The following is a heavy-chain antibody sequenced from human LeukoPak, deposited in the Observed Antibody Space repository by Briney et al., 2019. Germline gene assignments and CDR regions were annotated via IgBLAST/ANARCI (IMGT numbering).Heavy chain of an antibody. CDR2: INTNGANT. CDR1: GFTFKSYA. Sequence: PGGSLRLSCSASGFTFKSYAMHWVRQAPGKGLEYVSSINTNGANTYYADSVKGRFTISRDNSRNTVYVQMNSLTPEDTAVYYCVKGLDYSSSQMYSWGQGTLVTVSS. D-gene: IGHD6-6*01. J-gene: IGHJ4*02. V-gene: IGHV3-64*05. CDR3: VKGLDYSSSQMYS.